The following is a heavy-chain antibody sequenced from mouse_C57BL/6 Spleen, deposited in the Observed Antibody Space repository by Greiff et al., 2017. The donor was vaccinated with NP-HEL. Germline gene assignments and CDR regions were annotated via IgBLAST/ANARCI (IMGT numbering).Heavy chain of an antibody. D-gene: IGHD3-2*02. CDR2: INYDGSST. J-gene: IGHJ4*01. CDR3: ARDRGSSDYSAMDY. Sequence: EVQLVESEGGLVQPGSSMKLSCTASGFTFSDYYMAWVRQVPERGLEWVANINYDGSSTYYLDSLKSRFIISRDNAKNILYLQRSSLKSEDTATYYCARDRGSSDYSAMDYWGQGTSVTVSS. V-gene: IGHV5-16*01. CDR1: GFTFSDYY.